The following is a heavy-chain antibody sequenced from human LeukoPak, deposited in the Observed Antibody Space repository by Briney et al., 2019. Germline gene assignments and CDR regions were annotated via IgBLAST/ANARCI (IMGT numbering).Heavy chain of an antibody. V-gene: IGHV3-9*01. D-gene: IGHD3-22*01. Sequence: GGSLRLSCTVSGFTFDDYAMHWVRHTPGKGLEWVSGISWNSGSIGYADSVKGRFTISRDNSKNTLYLQMNSLRAEDTAVYYCARDGRYYDSSGYFDSWGQGTLVTVSS. CDR2: ISWNSGSI. CDR3: ARDGRYYDSSGYFDS. J-gene: IGHJ4*02. CDR1: GFTFDDYA.